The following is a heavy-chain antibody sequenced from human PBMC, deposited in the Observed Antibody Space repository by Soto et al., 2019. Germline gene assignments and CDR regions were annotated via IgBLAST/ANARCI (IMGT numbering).Heavy chain of an antibody. Sequence: PSETLSLTCAVYGGSFSGYYWSWIRQPPGKGLEWIGEINHSGSTNYNPSLKSRVTISVDTSKNQFSLKLSSVTAADTAVYYCARVSRPWLLFDYWGQGTLVTVSS. CDR1: GGSFSGYY. CDR3: ARVSRPWLLFDY. CDR2: INHSGST. J-gene: IGHJ4*02. V-gene: IGHV4-34*01. D-gene: IGHD5-12*01.